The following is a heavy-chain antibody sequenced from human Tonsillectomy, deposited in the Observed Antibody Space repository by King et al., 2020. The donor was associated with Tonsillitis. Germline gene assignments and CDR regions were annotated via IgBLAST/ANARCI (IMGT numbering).Heavy chain of an antibody. CDR2: IYYSGST. V-gene: IGHV4-39*01. Sequence: QLQESGPGLVKPSETLSLTCTVSGGSISSSSYYWGWIRQPPGKGLEWIGSIYYSGSTYYNPSLKSRVTISVDTSKNQFSLKLGSVTAADTAVYYCATGDRDGYNYIYWGQGTLVTVSS. J-gene: IGHJ4*02. CDR3: ATGDRDGYNYIY. CDR1: GGSISSSSYY. D-gene: IGHD5-24*01.